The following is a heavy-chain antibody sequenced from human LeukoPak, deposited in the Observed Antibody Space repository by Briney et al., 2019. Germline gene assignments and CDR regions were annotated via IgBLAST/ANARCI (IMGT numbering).Heavy chain of an antibody. CDR2: MNPNSGNT. V-gene: IGHV1-8*01. CDR1: GYTFTSYD. J-gene: IGHJ5*02. Sequence: GASVKVSCKASGYTFTSYDINWVRQATGQGLEWMGWMNPNSGNTGYAQKFQGRVTITRNTSISTAYMELSSLRSEDTAVYYCARGEGYYNWNPRGYNWFDPWAREPWSPSPQ. CDR3: ARGEGYYNWNPRGYNWFDP. D-gene: IGHD1-1*01.